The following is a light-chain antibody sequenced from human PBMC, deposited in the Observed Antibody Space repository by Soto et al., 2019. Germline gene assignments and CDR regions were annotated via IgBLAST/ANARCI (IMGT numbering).Light chain of an antibody. CDR2: AAS. V-gene: IGKV1-39*01. Sequence: DIQMTQSPSSLSASVGDRVTITCRASQSITTDLNWYQKKPGKAPELLIYAASSLQSGVPSRFSGSGSGTDFTLTISSLHLEDFATYYCQQSYSAPYTFGQGTKVEI. J-gene: IGKJ2*01. CDR3: QQSYSAPYT. CDR1: QSITTD.